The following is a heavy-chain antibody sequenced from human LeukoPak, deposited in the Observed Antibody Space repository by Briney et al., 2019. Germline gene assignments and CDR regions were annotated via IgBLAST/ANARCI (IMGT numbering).Heavy chain of an antibody. CDR3: AMKHDYGDYLRPYYYYYYGMDV. V-gene: IGHV3-23*01. D-gene: IGHD4-17*01. CDR2: ISGSGGST. CDR1: GFTFSSYA. J-gene: IGHJ6*02. Sequence: GGSLRLSCAASGFTFSSYAMSWVRQAPGKGLEWVSAISGSGGSTYYADSGKGRFTISRDNSKNTLYLQMNSLRAEDTAVYYCAMKHDYGDYLRPYYYYYYGMDVWGQGTTVTVSS.